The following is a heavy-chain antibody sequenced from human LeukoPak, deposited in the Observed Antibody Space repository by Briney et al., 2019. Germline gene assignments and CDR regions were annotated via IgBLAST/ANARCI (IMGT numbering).Heavy chain of an antibody. D-gene: IGHD3-3*01. CDR1: GFTFDDYA. Sequence: GRSLRLSCAASGFTFDDYALHWVRQTPGKGLEWVSGISWNSGSIGYADSVKGRFTISRDNAKNSLYLQMNSLRADDTALYYCAKGGEVGPYDSWGQGTLVTVSS. V-gene: IGHV3-9*01. CDR2: ISWNSGSI. CDR3: AKGGEVGPYDS. J-gene: IGHJ4*02.